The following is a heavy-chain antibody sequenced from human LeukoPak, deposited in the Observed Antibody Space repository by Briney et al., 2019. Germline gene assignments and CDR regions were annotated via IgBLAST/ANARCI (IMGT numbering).Heavy chain of an antibody. J-gene: IGHJ3*02. CDR2: IYYSGST. V-gene: IGHV4-59*01. Sequence: PSETLSLTCTVPGGSISSCFWSWIRQPPGKGLEWIAYIYYSGSTNYNPSLKSRVTIPVDTSKSQFSLKLISVTAADTAVYNCARTRTMTCRLDAFDIWGQGTMVTVSS. CDR1: GGSISSCF. CDR3: ARTRTMTCRLDAFDI. D-gene: IGHD3-3*01.